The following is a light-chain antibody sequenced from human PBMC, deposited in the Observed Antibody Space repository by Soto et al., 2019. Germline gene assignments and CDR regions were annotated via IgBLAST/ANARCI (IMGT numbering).Light chain of an antibody. Sequence: AIQMTQSPSSLSASVGDRVTITCRASQVISNDLGWYQQKPGKAPTLLIYGASNLQTGVPSRFSGSGSGTDFTLTITSLQPEDFATYYCLHDHNYPWTFGQGTKVDIK. CDR2: GAS. V-gene: IGKV1-6*01. CDR1: QVISND. J-gene: IGKJ1*01. CDR3: LHDHNYPWT.